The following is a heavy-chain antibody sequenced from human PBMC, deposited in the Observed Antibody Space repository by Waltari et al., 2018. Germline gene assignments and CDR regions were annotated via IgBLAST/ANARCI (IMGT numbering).Heavy chain of an antibody. D-gene: IGHD3-10*01. CDR2: INHSGST. J-gene: IGHJ6*02. CDR1: GGSFSGYY. V-gene: IGHV4-34*01. Sequence: QVQLQQWGAGLLKPSETLSLTCAVYGGSFSGYYWSWIRQPPGTGLEWIGEINHSGSTNYNPSLKSRVTISVDTSKNQFSLKLSSVTAADTAVYYCARRGRRFGELSIYYYGMDVWGQGTTVTVSS. CDR3: ARRGRRFGELSIYYYGMDV.